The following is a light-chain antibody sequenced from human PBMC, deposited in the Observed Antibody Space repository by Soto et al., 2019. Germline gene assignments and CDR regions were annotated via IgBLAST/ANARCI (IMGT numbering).Light chain of an antibody. CDR3: QSYDSSLNGVV. V-gene: IGLV1-40*01. CDR2: GNS. Sequence: QSVLTQPPSVSGAPGQRVTISCTGSSSNIGAGYDVHWYQQLPGTAPKVLIYGNSNRPSGVPDRLSGSKSGTSASLAITGLQAEEEADYYCQSYDSSLNGVVFGGGTKLTVL. CDR1: SSNIGAGYD. J-gene: IGLJ2*01.